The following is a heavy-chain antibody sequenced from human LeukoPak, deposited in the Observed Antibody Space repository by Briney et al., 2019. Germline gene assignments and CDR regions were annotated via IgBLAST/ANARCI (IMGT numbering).Heavy chain of an antibody. CDR1: GGSISSYY. D-gene: IGHD3-10*01. CDR2: IYYSGST. V-gene: IGHV4-59*08. J-gene: IGHJ5*02. Sequence: SETLSLTCTVSGGSISSYYWSWIRQPPGKGLEWIGYIYYSGSTNYNPSLKSRVTISVDTSKNQFSLKLSSVTAADTAVYYCASLLWFGESNWFDPWGQGTLVTVSS. CDR3: ASLLWFGESNWFDP.